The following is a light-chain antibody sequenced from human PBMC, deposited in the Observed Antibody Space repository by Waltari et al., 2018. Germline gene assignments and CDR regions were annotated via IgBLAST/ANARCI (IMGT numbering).Light chain of an antibody. CDR2: EVS. Sequence: EIVMTQTPLSLSVTPGEPASISCKSNQSLRHTDGKTYLYWYLHKAGHSPQLLIYEVSTRFSGVPDRFSGSGSGTDFTLKISRVEAEDVGFYYCMQGVNLPLTFGGGTKVEI. J-gene: IGKJ4*01. CDR3: MQGVNLPLT. V-gene: IGKV2-29*02. CDR1: QSLRHTDGKTY.